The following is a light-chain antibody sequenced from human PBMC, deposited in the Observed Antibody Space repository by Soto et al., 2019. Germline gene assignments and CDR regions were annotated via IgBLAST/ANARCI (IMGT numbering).Light chain of an antibody. J-gene: IGLJ3*02. CDR2: LNSDGSH. CDR3: QNWSNDIRV. Sequence: QPVLTQPPSASASLGASVKLTCTLRSGHNSYAIAWHQQQPEKGPRYLMKLNSDGSHSKGDGIPDRFSGSSSGAERYLTIPSLQSEDEADYYCQNWSNDIRVFGGRTKLTVL. V-gene: IGLV4-69*01. CDR1: SGHNSYA.